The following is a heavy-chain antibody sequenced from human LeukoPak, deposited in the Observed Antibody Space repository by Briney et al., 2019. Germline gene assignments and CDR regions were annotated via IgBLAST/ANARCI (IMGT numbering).Heavy chain of an antibody. CDR2: IYYSGST. CDR1: GGSINSGGYF. D-gene: IGHD3-22*01. Sequence: PSETLSLTCTVSGGSINSGGYFWSWIRQHPGKGLEWIGYIYYSGSTYYNPSLKSRVTISVDTSKNQFSLKLSSVTAADTAVYYCTRDGPRSSGYPDNWGQGTLVTVSS. J-gene: IGHJ4*02. V-gene: IGHV4-31*03. CDR3: TRDGPRSSGYPDN.